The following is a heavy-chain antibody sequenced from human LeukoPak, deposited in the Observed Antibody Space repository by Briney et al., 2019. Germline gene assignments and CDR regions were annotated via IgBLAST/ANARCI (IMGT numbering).Heavy chain of an antibody. CDR2: INHSGST. CDR3: ARGGRKQQSRASGDY. D-gene: IGHD6-13*01. CDR1: GGSFSGYY. V-gene: IGHV4-34*01. J-gene: IGHJ4*02. Sequence: SETLSLTCAVYGGSFSGYYWSWIRQPPGKGLEWIGEINHSGSTNYNPSLKSRVTISVDTSKNQFSLKLSSVTAADTAVYYCARGGRKQQSRASGDYWGQGTLVTVSS.